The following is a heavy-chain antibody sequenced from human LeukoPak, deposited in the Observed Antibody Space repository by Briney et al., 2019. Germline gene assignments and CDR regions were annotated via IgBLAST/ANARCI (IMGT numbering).Heavy chain of an antibody. CDR2: INHSGST. CDR1: GGSFSGYY. D-gene: IGHD6-13*01. J-gene: IGHJ4*02. Sequence: SETLSLTCAVYGGSFSGYYWSWIRQPPGKGLEWIGEINHSGSTNYNPSLKSRVTISVDTSKNQFSLKLSSVTAADTAVYYCARDGSSNGFDYWGQGTLVTVSS. V-gene: IGHV4-34*01. CDR3: ARDGSSNGFDY.